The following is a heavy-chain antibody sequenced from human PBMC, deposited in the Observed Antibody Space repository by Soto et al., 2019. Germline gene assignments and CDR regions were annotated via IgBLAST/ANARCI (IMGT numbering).Heavy chain of an antibody. CDR3: ARETSAPGTFREDASDI. CDR2: IVPIFRTA. CDR1: GDTFSNYV. V-gene: IGHV1-69*12. D-gene: IGHD6-13*01. Sequence: QVHLVQSGAEVKKPGSSVKVACKVSGDTFSNYVINWVRQAPGQGLEWMGAIVPIFRTANYAQKFQGRVTITADEFTITAYMELSGLRSDDTATYYCARETSAPGTFREDASDIWGQGTLVTVSS. J-gene: IGHJ3*02.